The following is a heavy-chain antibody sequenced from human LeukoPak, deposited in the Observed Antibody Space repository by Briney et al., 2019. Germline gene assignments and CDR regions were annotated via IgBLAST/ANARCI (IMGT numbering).Heavy chain of an antibody. V-gene: IGHV3-48*03. Sequence: GGSLRLSCEASGFSFSNNEMNWVRKAPGRGLEWVSYISRGGSTIYYADSVKGRFTLSRDNALNSLYLQMNSLRAEDTAVYYCASTTGYSYGYFDYWGQGTLVTVSS. J-gene: IGHJ4*02. D-gene: IGHD5-18*01. CDR3: ASTTGYSYGYFDY. CDR2: ISRGGSTI. CDR1: GFSFSNNE.